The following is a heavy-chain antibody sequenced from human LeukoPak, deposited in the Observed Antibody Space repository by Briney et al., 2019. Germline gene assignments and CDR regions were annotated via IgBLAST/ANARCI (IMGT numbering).Heavy chain of an antibody. V-gene: IGHV4-39*07. Sequence: SETLSLTCTASGGSISSSSYYWGWIRQPPGKGLEWIGSIYYSGSTYYNPSLKSRVTISVDTSKNQFSLKLSSVTAADTAVYYCARGLRIAADYYFDYWGQGTLVTVSS. D-gene: IGHD6-13*01. CDR2: IYYSGST. J-gene: IGHJ4*02. CDR3: ARGLRIAADYYFDY. CDR1: GGSISSSSYY.